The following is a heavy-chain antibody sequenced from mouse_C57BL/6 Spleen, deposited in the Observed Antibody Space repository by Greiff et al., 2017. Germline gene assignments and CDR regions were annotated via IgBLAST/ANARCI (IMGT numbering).Heavy chain of an antibody. D-gene: IGHD2-2*01. CDR2: INPYNGGT. V-gene: IGHV1-19*01. CDR1: GYTFTDYY. J-gene: IGHJ4*01. CDR3: ARSPRGYDTLYAMDY. Sequence: VQLQQSGPVLVQPGASVKMSCKASGYTFTDYYMNWVKQSHGKSLEWIGVINPYNGGTSYNQKFKGKATLTVDKSSSTAYMELNSLTSDDSAVYYCARSPRGYDTLYAMDYWGQGTSVTVSS.